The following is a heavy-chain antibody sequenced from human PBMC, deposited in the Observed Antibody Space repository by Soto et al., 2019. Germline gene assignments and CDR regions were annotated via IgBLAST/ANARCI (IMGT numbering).Heavy chain of an antibody. CDR1: GFTFSTYW. V-gene: IGHV3-74*01. CDR2: ISTDGSST. Sequence: PGGSLRLSCAATGFTFSTYWMHWVRQGPGKGLVWVSRISTDGSSTNYADSVKGRFTISRDNAKSALYLQMNSLRAEDTAVYYCGREGFREVMSSYGMDVGAKGPRSPSP. D-gene: IGHD3-10*01. J-gene: IGHJ6*02. CDR3: GREGFREVMSSYGMDV.